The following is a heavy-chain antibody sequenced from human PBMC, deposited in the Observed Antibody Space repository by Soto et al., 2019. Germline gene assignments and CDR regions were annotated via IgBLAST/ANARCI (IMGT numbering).Heavy chain of an antibody. J-gene: IGHJ3*02. CDR2: MNPNSGNT. D-gene: IGHD2-2*01. CDR1: GYTFTSYD. Sequence: ASVKVSCKASGYTFTSYDINWVRQATGQGLEWMGWMNPNSGNTGYAQKFQGRVTMARNTSISTAYMELSSLRSEDTAVYYCARGRGEIIVVVPAAMFSGDAFDIWGQGTMVTVSS. CDR3: ARGRGEIIVVVPAAMFSGDAFDI. V-gene: IGHV1-8*01.